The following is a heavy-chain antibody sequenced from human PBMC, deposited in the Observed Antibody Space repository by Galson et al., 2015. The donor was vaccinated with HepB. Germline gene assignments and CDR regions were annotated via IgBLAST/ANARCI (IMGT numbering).Heavy chain of an antibody. J-gene: IGHJ4*02. CDR2: ISTNSGNT. V-gene: IGHV1-18*01. CDR1: GGTFSSYA. CDR3: ARDRNDRFDA. Sequence: SVKVSCKASGGTFSSYAISWVRQAPGQGLEWMAWISTNSGNTNYAQKFQGRVTVTTDKSTSTAYMELRSLKSEDTAVYFCARDRNDRFDAWGQGTLVTVSS. D-gene: IGHD1-1*01.